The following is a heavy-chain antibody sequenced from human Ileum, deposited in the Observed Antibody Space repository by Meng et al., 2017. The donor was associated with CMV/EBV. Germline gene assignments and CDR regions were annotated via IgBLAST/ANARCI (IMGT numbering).Heavy chain of an antibody. CDR3: GRGDYDFPET. J-gene: IGHJ5*02. Sequence: LPLTCAAYGGSFNGYYWAYLRQPPGKGLEWIGEINHSGNTYYNPSLKSRLSMSVDTSKNQFSLRLSSVTAADTAVYYCGRGDYDFPETWGQGTLVTVSS. V-gene: IGHV4-34*01. CDR2: INHSGNT. D-gene: IGHD3-3*01. CDR1: GGSFNGYY.